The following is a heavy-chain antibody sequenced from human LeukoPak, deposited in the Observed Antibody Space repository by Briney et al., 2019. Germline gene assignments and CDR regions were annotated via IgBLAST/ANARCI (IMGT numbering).Heavy chain of an antibody. J-gene: IGHJ5*02. CDR1: GGSISSYY. CDR3: ARESSYYDSSGYYGWFDP. Sequence: SETLSLTCTVSGGSISSYYWSWIRQPPGKGLEWIGYIYYSGSTNYNPSLKSRVTISVDTSKNQFSLKLSSVTAAGTAVYYCARESSYYDSSGYYGWFDPWGQGTLVTVSS. CDR2: IYYSGST. V-gene: IGHV4-59*01. D-gene: IGHD3-22*01.